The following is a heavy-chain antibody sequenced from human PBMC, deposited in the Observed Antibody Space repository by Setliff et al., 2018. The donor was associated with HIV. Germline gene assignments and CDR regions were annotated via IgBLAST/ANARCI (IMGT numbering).Heavy chain of an antibody. CDR1: GYTFINYL. V-gene: IGHV1-18*01. CDR2: ISASGINT. J-gene: IGHJ6*03. CDR3: ARVPVSNYYYYMDV. Sequence: ASVKVSCKASGYTFINYLITWVRQAPGQGLEWVGSISASGINTNYTQGRVTMTTDISTSTAYMELRSLRSADSAVYYCARVPVSNYYYYMDVWGQGTTVTVSS.